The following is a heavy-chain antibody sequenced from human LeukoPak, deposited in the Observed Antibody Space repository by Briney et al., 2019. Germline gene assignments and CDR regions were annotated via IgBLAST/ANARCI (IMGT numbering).Heavy chain of an antibody. CDR2: IIPILGIA. Sequence: SVKVSCKASGGVFSSYAISWVRQAPGQGLEWMGRIIPILGIANYAQKFQGRVTITADKSTSTAYMELSSLRSEDTAVYYCARDYGGEWLVRPEGNNYYGMDVWGQGTTVTVSS. V-gene: IGHV1-69*04. CDR3: ARDYGGEWLVRPEGNNYYGMDV. D-gene: IGHD6-19*01. J-gene: IGHJ6*02. CDR1: GGVFSSYA.